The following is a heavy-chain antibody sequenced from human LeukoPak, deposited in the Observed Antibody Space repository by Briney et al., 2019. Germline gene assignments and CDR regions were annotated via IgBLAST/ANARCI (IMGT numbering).Heavy chain of an antibody. CDR3: ARQIAVVEPTDPNWFDS. J-gene: IGHJ5*01. CDR2: IYRNGDT. CDR1: GGSISSDCY. D-gene: IGHD2-21*01. V-gene: IGHV4-38-2*02. Sequence: SETLSLTCTVSGGSISSDCYWGWVRQPPGNGLEWIGAIYRNGDTYYNPSLKSRVTISLDTSKNQFSLRLTSVTAADTAVYYCARQIAVVEPTDPNWFDSWGQGTLVTVSS.